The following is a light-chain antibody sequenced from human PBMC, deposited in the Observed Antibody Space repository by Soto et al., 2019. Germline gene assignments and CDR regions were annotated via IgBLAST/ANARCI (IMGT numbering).Light chain of an antibody. V-gene: IGKV3-20*01. CDR3: QQYGSSALT. Sequence: EIVLTQSPGTLSLSPGERATLSCRASQSVSSIYLAWYQQKPGQAPRLLIYGASSRPTGIPDRFSGCGSGTDFTLTISRLEPEDFAVYYCQQYGSSALTFGGGTKVEIK. J-gene: IGKJ4*01. CDR2: GAS. CDR1: QSVSSIY.